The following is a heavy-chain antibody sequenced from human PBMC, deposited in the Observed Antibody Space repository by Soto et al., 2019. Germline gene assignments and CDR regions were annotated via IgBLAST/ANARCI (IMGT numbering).Heavy chain of an antibody. CDR3: TTDNVCDY. Sequence: PEGALRLSCAASSVTFSKTWMNWVRQAPGKRPEGGGRIKSIPDGGTADYAAPLKGRFTISRDDSRDTLFLQMNSLKTEDTAVYYCTTDNVCDYWGEGALVTVSS. CDR1: SVTFSKTW. D-gene: IGHD3-16*01. J-gene: IGHJ4*02. CDR2: IKSIPDGGTA. V-gene: IGHV3-15*07.